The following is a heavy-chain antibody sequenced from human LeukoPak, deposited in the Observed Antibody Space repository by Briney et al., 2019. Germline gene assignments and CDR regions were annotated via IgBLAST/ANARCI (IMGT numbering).Heavy chain of an antibody. CDR2: TSYHGSDK. V-gene: IGHV3-30*14. J-gene: IGHJ4*02. CDR3: ARGSGEYTLGASFY. D-gene: IGHD1-26*01. CDR1: GFTFKTYA. Sequence: GGSLRLSCVASGFTFKTYAMHWVRQAPGKGLEWVAVTSYHGSDKNYADSVKGRFTISRDNSKNTVYLQMGSLRPEDMAVYFCARGSGEYTLGASFYWGQGTLVTVSS.